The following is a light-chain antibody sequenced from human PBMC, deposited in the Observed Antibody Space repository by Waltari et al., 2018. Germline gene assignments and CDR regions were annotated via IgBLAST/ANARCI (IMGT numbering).Light chain of an antibody. Sequence: AIQMTQSPASLSASVGARVPISCRASQGISHSLVWFQQKPGEAPKILIYAASTLEVGVPSRFSGSGSGTDFTLTISSLQPEDFATYYCLQNSNYPRTFGHGTRVLI. V-gene: IGKV1-6*01. CDR3: LQNSNYPRT. CDR2: AAS. CDR1: QGISHS. J-gene: IGKJ1*01.